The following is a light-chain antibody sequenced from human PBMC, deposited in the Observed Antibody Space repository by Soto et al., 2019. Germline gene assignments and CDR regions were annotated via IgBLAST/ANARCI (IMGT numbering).Light chain of an antibody. CDR2: GNF. CDR3: WSYAGNTIFV. Sequence: QSVLTQPPSVSGAPGQRVTISCAGSASNIGASYDVHWYQQVPGTAPKLLIYGNFNRPSGVPDRFSGSKSGTSASLAITGLQAEDEADYYCWSYAGNTIFVFGGGTKVTVL. J-gene: IGLJ2*01. CDR1: ASNIGASYD. V-gene: IGLV1-40*01.